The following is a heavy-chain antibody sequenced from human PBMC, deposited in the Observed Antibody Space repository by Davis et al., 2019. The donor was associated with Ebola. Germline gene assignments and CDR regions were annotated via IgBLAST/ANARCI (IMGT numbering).Heavy chain of an antibody. CDR3: AAMSSRSNSYGYVGGMDV. Sequence: SVQVSCKASGFTFTSSAMQWVRQARGQRLEWIGWIVVGSGNTNYAQKFQERVTITRDMSTSTAYMELSSLRSEDTAVYYCAAMSSRSNSYGYVGGMDVWGQGTTVTVSS. D-gene: IGHD5-18*01. V-gene: IGHV1-58*02. CDR1: GFTFTSSA. J-gene: IGHJ6*02. CDR2: IVVGSGNT.